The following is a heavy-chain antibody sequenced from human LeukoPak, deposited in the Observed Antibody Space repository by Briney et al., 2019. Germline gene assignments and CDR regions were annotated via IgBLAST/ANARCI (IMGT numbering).Heavy chain of an antibody. D-gene: IGHD2-2*01. CDR2: IYYSGST. V-gene: IGHV4-39*01. Sequence: SETLSLTCTVSGGSISSSSYYWGWIRQPPGKGLEWIGSIYYSGSTYYNPSLKSRVTISVDTSKNQFSLKLSSVTAADTAVYYCARHAARYCSSTSCYSIGITGTSNFDYWGQGTLVAVSS. J-gene: IGHJ4*02. CDR1: GGSISSSSYY. CDR3: ARHAARYCSSTSCYSIGITGTSNFDY.